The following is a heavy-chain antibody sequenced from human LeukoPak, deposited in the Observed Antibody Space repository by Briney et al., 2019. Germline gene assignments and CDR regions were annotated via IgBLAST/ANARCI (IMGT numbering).Heavy chain of an antibody. D-gene: IGHD2-2*01. V-gene: IGHV3-48*03. CDR3: ARGPRSIVVVPGLDAFDI. Sequence: GRSLRLSCAASGFTFSRYGMNCVRQAAGKWRGWLSYISSSGSTIYYADAVKGRFTISRDNAKNSLYLQMNSLRAEDTAVYYCARGPRSIVVVPGLDAFDIWGQGTMVTVSS. J-gene: IGHJ3*02. CDR1: GFTFSRYG. CDR2: ISSSGSTI.